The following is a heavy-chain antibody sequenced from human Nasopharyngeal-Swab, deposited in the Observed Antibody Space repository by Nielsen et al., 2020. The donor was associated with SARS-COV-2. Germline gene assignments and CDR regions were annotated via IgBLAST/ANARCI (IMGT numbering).Heavy chain of an antibody. D-gene: IGHD3-22*01. CDR3: ARVGLYYDSSGYQRNYYYYMDV. J-gene: IGHJ6*03. V-gene: IGHV4-31*03. CDR2: IYYSGST. CDR1: GGSISSGGYY. Sequence: SETLSLTCTVSGGSISSGGYYWSWIRQHPGKGLEWIGYIYYSGSTYYNPSLKSRVTISVDTSKNQFSLKLSSVTAADTAVYYCARVGLYYDSSGYQRNYYYYMDVWGKGTTVTVSS.